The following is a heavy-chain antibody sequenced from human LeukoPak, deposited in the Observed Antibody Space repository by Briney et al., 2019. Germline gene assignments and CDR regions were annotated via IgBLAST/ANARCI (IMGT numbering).Heavy chain of an antibody. Sequence: SVKVSCKASGGTFSSYAISWVRQAPGQGLEWMGGIIPIFGTANYAQKFQGRVTITADESTSTAYMELSSLRSEDTAVYYCAREVGAARPYYYGMDVWGQGTTVTVSS. CDR3: AREVGAARPYYYGMDV. V-gene: IGHV1-69*01. D-gene: IGHD6-6*01. CDR2: IIPIFGTA. CDR1: GGTFSSYA. J-gene: IGHJ6*02.